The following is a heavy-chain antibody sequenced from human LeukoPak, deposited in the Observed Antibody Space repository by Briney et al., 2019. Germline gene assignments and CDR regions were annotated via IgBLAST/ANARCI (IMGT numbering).Heavy chain of an antibody. D-gene: IGHD3-3*01. V-gene: IGHV3-7*03. CDR2: IKHDGSEE. CDR3: AKVVTMGPDY. J-gene: IGHJ4*02. CDR1: GLSISGQW. Sequence: GESLRLSCVASGLSISGQWMNWVRQAPGQGLEWVANIKHDGSEEYYVDSVKGRFTVSRDDGRNSVSLQMNSVRAEDTAVYYCAKVVTMGPDYWGQGALVTVSS.